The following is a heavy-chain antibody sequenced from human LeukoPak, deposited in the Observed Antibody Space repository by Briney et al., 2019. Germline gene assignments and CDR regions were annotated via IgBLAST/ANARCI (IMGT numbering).Heavy chain of an antibody. CDR1: GFTFSSYA. CDR2: ISGSGGST. D-gene: IGHD4-23*01. Sequence: GGSLRLSCAASGFTFSSYAMSWVRQAPGKGLEWVSGISGSGGSTFYADSVKGRFTISRDNSKNTLYLEMNSPRAGDTAVYYCAKDLFDGNPLFHFDYWGQGTLVTVSS. J-gene: IGHJ4*02. V-gene: IGHV3-23*01. CDR3: AKDLFDGNPLFHFDY.